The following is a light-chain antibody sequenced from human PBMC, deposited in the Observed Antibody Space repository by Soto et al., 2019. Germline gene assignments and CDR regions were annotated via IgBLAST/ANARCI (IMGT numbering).Light chain of an antibody. J-gene: IGLJ2*01. Sequence: QSALTQPPSASGSPGQSVTISCTGTSSDVGGYNYVSWYQQHPGKAPKLMIYDVSKRPSGVPDRFSGSKSGNTASLTVSGLQAEDEADYYCCSYAVSNIVVFGGGTKLTVL. CDR1: SSDVGGYNY. V-gene: IGLV2-8*01. CDR2: DVS. CDR3: CSYAVSNIVV.